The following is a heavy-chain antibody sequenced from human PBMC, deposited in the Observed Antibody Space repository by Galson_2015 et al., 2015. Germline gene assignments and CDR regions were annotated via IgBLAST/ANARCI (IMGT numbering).Heavy chain of an antibody. J-gene: IGHJ3*02. V-gene: IGHV2-70*04. CDR2: IDWDDDK. Sequence: PALVKPTQTLTLTCTFSGFSLSTSGMRVSWIRQPPGKALEWLARIDWDDDKFYSTSLKTRLTISKDTSKNQVVLTMTNMDPVDTATYYCARMALNSGSYYDAFDIWGQGIMVTVSS. CDR3: ARMALNSGSYYDAFDI. D-gene: IGHD1-26*01. CDR1: GFSLSTSGMR.